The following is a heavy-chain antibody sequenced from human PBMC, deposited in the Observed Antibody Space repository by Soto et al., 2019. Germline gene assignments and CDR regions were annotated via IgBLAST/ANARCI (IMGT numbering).Heavy chain of an antibody. CDR3: ARGEAFYGPFDY. J-gene: IGHJ4*02. V-gene: IGHV4-31*03. CDR1: GGSISSGGYY. CDR2: IYYSGST. Sequence: SETLSLTCTVSGGSISSGGYYWSWIRQHPGKGLEWIGYIYYSGSTYYNPSLKSRVTISVDTSKNQFSLKLSSVTAADTAVYYYARGEAFYGPFDYWGQGTLVTVPQ. D-gene: IGHD4-17*01.